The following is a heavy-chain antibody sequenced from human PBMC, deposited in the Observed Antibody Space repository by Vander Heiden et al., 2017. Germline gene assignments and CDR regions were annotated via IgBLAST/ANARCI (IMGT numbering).Heavy chain of an antibody. CDR2: IIPIFGTA. CDR3: ARDLRTAALDY. Sequence: QVQLVQSGAEVKKPGSSVTVSCKASGGTFSSYASSWVRQAPGQGLEWMGGIIPIFGTANYAQKFQGRVTITADESTSTAYMELSSLRSEDTAVYYCARDLRTAALDYWGQGTLVTVSS. V-gene: IGHV1-69*01. J-gene: IGHJ4*02. D-gene: IGHD5-18*01. CDR1: GGTFSSYA.